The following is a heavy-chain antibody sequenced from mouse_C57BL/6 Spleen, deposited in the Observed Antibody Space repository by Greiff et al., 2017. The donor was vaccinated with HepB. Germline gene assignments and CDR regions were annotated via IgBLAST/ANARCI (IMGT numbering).Heavy chain of an antibody. V-gene: IGHV5-9-1*02. CDR1: GFTFSSYA. CDR2: ISSGGDYI. J-gene: IGHJ1*03. CDR3: TRDAPYDDYDPGYFDV. Sequence: EVQRVESGEGLVKPGGSLKLSCAASGFTFSSYAMSWVRQTPEKRLEWVAYISSGGDYIYYADTVKGRFTISRDNARNTLYLQMSSLKSEDTAMYYCTRDAPYDDYDPGYFDVWGTGTTVTVSS. D-gene: IGHD2-4*01.